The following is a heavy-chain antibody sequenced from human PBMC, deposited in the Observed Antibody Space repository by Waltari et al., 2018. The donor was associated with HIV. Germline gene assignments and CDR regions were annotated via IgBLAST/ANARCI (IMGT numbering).Heavy chain of an antibody. D-gene: IGHD6-13*01. V-gene: IGHV1-2*02. CDR1: GYTFTGYY. J-gene: IGHJ5*02. Sequence: QVQLVQSGAEVRKPGASVQVSCKASGYTFTGYYIHWVRQAPGQGLEWMGWISPDSGGTYYAQKFQGKVTMTRDTSISTAYMELSRLKSDDTAVYYCARMGIADNWFDTWGRGTLVTVSS. CDR3: ARMGIADNWFDT. CDR2: ISPDSGGT.